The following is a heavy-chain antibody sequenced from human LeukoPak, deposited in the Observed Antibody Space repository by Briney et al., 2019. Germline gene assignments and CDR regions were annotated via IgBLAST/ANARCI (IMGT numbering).Heavy chain of an antibody. CDR1: GFAFSNYA. Sequence: PGGSLRLSCAASGFAFSNYAMSWVRQAPGKGLELVSTISGSGGSTYYADSVEGRFTISRDNSKSMLYLQMNSLRAEDTAVYYCAKRDYSNYALDYWGQGTLVTVSS. CDR3: AKRDYSNYALDY. D-gene: IGHD4-11*01. V-gene: IGHV3-23*01. CDR2: ISGSGGST. J-gene: IGHJ4*02.